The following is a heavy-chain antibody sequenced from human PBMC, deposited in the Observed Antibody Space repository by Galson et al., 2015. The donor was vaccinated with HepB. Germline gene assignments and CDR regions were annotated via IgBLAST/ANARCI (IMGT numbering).Heavy chain of an antibody. CDR2: IYPGDSDT. V-gene: IGHV5-51*03. CDR3: ARLAPGTTRDASNFDC. D-gene: IGHD1-7*01. CDR1: GYSFTSYW. Sequence: QSGAEVKKPGESLKISCKGSGYSFTSYWIGWVRQMPGKGLESMGIIYPGDSDTRYSPSFQGQVTISADRSTNTAYLQWSSLKESDTAIYYCARLAPGTTRDASNFDCWGQGTLVTVSS. J-gene: IGHJ4*02.